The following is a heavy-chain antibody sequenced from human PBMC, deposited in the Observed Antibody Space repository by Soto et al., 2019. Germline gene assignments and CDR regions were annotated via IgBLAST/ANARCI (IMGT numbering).Heavy chain of an antibody. J-gene: IGHJ6*02. V-gene: IGHV1-18*01. CDR2: ISAYNGNT. Sequence: GASVKVSCKASGYTFTSYGISWVRQAPGQGLEWMGWISAYNGNTNYAQKLQGRVTMTTDTSTSTAYMELRSLRSDDTAVYYCATHRGGSSWYYDYYGTDVWGQGTTVTVSS. D-gene: IGHD6-13*01. CDR3: ATHRGGSSWYYDYYGTDV. CDR1: GYTFTSYG.